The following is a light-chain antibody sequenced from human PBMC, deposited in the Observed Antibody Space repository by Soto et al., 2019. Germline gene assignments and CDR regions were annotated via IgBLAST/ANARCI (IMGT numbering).Light chain of an antibody. CDR1: SSDVGGYNY. V-gene: IGLV2-14*01. Sequence: QSVLTQPASVSGSPGQSITISCTGTSSDVGGYNYVSWYQQHPGKAPKLMIYDVSNRPSGVSNRFSGSKSGNTASLTISGLQAEDGADYYCSSYTSSSTLNWVFGGGTKVTVL. CDR3: SSYTSSSTLNWV. CDR2: DVS. J-gene: IGLJ3*02.